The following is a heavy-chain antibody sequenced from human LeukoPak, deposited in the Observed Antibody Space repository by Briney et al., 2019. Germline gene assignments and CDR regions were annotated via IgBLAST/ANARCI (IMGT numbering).Heavy chain of an antibody. Sequence: GGSLRLSCAASGFTFTSYWMHWVRQAPGKGLVWVSRINSDGSSTSYADSVKGRFTISRDNAKNTVYLQMNSLRAEDTAVYYCTRAKGGYTNDYWGQGTLVTVFS. D-gene: IGHD5-18*01. J-gene: IGHJ4*02. CDR1: GFTFTSYW. CDR3: TRAKGGYTNDY. V-gene: IGHV3-74*01. CDR2: INSDGSST.